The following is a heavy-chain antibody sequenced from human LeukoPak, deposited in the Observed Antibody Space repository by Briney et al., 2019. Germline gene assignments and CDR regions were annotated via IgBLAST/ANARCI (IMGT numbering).Heavy chain of an antibody. J-gene: IGHJ4*02. V-gene: IGHV3-66*01. D-gene: IGHD2-8*01. Sequence: GGSLRLSCAASGFTVSSNYMSWVHQAPGKGLEWVSVIYSGGSTYYADSVKGRFTISRDNSKNTLYLQMNSLRAEDTAVYYCAKEASYGYFDYWGQGTLVTVSS. CDR3: AKEASYGYFDY. CDR2: IYSGGST. CDR1: GFTVSSNY.